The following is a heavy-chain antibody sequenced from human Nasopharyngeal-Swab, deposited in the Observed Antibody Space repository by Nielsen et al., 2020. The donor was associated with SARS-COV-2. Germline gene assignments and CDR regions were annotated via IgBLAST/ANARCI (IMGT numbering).Heavy chain of an antibody. CDR2: ISYDGSNK. D-gene: IGHD1-26*01. CDR3: ARVLGDYGDS. V-gene: IGHV3-30-3*01. J-gene: IGHJ4*02. CDR1: GFTFSSYA. Sequence: GESLKISCAASGFTFSSYAMHWVRQAPGKGLEWVAVISYDGSNKYYADSVKGRFTISRDNSKNTLYPQMNSLRAEDTAVYYCARVLGDYGDSWGQGTLVTVSS.